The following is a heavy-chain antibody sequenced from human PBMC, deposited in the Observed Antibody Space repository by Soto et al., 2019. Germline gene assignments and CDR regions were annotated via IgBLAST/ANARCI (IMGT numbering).Heavy chain of an antibody. CDR1: GYTLTELS. Sequence: GASVKVSCKVSGYTLTELSMHWVRQAPGKGLEWMGGFDPEDGETIYAQKFQGRVTMTEDTSTDTAYMELSSLRSEDTAVYYCATGYGIVPAAKQWFDPWGQGTLVTVSS. CDR3: ATGYGIVPAAKQWFDP. CDR2: FDPEDGET. J-gene: IGHJ5*02. D-gene: IGHD2-2*01. V-gene: IGHV1-24*01.